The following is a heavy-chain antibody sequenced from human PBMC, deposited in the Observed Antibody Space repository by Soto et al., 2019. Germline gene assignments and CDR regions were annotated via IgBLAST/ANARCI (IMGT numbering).Heavy chain of an antibody. D-gene: IGHD2-2*01. Sequence: GGSLRLSCAASGFTFSSYSMNWVRQAPGKGLEWVSSISSSSSYIYYADSVKGRFTISRDNAKNSLYLQMNSLRAEDTAVYYCAARRGYCSSTSCFPFDPWGQGTLVTVSS. J-gene: IGHJ5*02. V-gene: IGHV3-21*01. CDR3: AARRGYCSSTSCFPFDP. CDR1: GFTFSSYS. CDR2: ISSSSSYI.